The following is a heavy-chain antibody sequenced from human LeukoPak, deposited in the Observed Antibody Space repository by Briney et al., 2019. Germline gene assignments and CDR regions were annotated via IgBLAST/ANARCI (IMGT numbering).Heavy chain of an antibody. CDR1: GCSISSTSHY. V-gene: IGHV4-39*01. Sequence: SETLSLTCTVSGCSISSTSHYWGWLRQPPGKGLEWFGSVYYSGRTYYTPSNKSRVTIYVDTSKNQFSLRLSSVTATDMAVYFCARLGYSVSWTDCWGQGILVTVSS. D-gene: IGHD6-13*01. CDR3: ARLGYSVSWTDC. CDR2: VYYSGRT. J-gene: IGHJ4*02.